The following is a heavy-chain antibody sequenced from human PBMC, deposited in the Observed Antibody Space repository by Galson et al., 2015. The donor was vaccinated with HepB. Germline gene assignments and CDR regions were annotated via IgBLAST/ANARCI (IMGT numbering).Heavy chain of an antibody. V-gene: IGHV1-18*01. Sequence: SVKVSCKASGYTFTSYGISWVRQAPGQGLEWMGWISAYNGNTNYAQKLQGRVTMTTDTSTSTAYMELRSLRSDDTAVYYCARESSTIAAPYQPNFDYWGQGTLVTVSS. J-gene: IGHJ4*02. CDR3: ARESSTIAAPYQPNFDY. CDR2: ISAYNGNT. D-gene: IGHD6-6*01. CDR1: GYTFTSYG.